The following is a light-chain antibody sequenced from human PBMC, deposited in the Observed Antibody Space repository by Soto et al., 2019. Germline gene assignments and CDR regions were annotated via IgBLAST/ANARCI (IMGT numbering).Light chain of an antibody. J-gene: IGKJ5*01. Sequence: DIVLTPSPDSLAVSLSERATLNCRSSQSVFSRSSTEHYLAWYQQKPGQPPRLLLYWASSREFGVPDRFSGGGSGTDFTLTISDLQADDVAVYYCQQYQQTPWTFGQGTRLEIK. CDR1: QSVFSRSSTEHY. V-gene: IGKV4-1*01. CDR2: WAS. CDR3: QQYQQTPWT.